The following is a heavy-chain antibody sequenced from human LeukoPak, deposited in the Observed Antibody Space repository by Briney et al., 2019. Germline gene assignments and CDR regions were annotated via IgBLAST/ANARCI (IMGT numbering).Heavy chain of an antibody. V-gene: IGHV1-2*02. CDR1: GYTFTGYF. J-gene: IGHJ4*02. D-gene: IGHD6-19*01. CDR3: ARDIHSSGWYVGY. CDR2: INPNSGGT. Sequence: ASVKVSCKASGYTFTGYFMHWVRQAPGQGLEWMGWINPNSGGTNYAQKFQGRVTMTRDTSISTAYMEPGRLGHGCTAVYYCARDIHSSGWYVGYWGQGTLVTVSS.